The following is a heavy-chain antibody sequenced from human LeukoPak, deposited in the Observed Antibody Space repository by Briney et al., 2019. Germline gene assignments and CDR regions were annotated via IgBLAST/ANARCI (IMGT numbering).Heavy chain of an antibody. Sequence: GGSLRLSCAASGFTFSSYAMSWVRQAPGKGLEWVSAISGSGGSTYYADSVKGRFTISRDNSKNTLYLQMNSLSAEDTAVYYCAKAPRVRVYFDYWGQGTLVTVSS. V-gene: IGHV3-23*01. CDR3: AKAPRVRVYFDY. CDR2: ISGSGGST. CDR1: GFTFSSYA. J-gene: IGHJ4*02. D-gene: IGHD1-1*01.